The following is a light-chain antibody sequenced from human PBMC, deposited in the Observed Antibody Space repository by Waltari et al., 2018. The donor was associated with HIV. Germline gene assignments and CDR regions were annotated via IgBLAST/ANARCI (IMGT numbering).Light chain of an antibody. V-gene: IGKV3-15*01. Sequence: IVVTQSPATVSVSPGERATLSCKTSQNVYNNLAWYQHKLGQPPRLLMSGASTRARDVPPRFTGSGSGTEFTLTINSLQPEDVAVYYCQQYKDWPPSPFGQGTKVEIK. CDR2: GAS. CDR1: QNVYNN. J-gene: IGKJ2*01. CDR3: QQYKDWPPSP.